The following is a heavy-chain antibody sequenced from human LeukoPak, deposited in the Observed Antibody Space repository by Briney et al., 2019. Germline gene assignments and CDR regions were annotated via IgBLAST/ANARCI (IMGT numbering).Heavy chain of an antibody. CDR3: AEGGGYSSVGLYYFDY. Sequence: GGSLRLSCVASGFGFSSDAMSWVRQAPGKGLEWVSTISSGGGSIYYADSVKGRFTISRDNSNNTLYLQMNSLRAEETAVYYCAEGGGYSSVGLYYFDYWGQGTLVTVSS. CDR1: GFGFSSDA. D-gene: IGHD5-18*01. CDR2: ISSGGGSI. J-gene: IGHJ4*02. V-gene: IGHV3-23*01.